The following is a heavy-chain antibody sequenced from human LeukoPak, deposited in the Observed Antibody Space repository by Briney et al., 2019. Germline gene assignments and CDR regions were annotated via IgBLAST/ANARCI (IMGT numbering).Heavy chain of an antibody. CDR3: ARGGYCSGGSCLHDY. CDR1: GGSISSYY. D-gene: IGHD2-15*01. J-gene: IGHJ4*02. V-gene: IGHV4-59*01. CDR2: IYYSGST. Sequence: SETLSLTCTVSGGSISSYYWSWIRQPPGKGLEWIGYIYYSGSTNYNPSLKSRVTISVDTSKNQFSLKLSSVTAADTAVYYCARGGYCSGGSCLHDYWGQGTLVTVSS.